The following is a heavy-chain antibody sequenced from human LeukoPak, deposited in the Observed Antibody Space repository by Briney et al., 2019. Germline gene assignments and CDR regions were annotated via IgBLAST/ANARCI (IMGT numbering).Heavy chain of an antibody. V-gene: IGHV4-59*01. CDR3: ARGAFDGPLYGTYWYFHV. CDR2: ITYSGRT. D-gene: IGHD1-14*01. Sequence: SETLSLTCAVSGGSISSYYWTWIRQPPGKGLEWIGYITYSGRTDYNPSLKSRVTISVDTSRNQFSLKLSSVTAADTAVYYCARGAFDGPLYGTYWYFHVWGRGTLVTVSS. CDR1: GGSISSYY. J-gene: IGHJ2*01.